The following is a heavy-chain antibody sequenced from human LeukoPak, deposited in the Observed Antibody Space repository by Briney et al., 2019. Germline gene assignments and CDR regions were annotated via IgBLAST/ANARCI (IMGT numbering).Heavy chain of an antibody. CDR1: GFTFTSSA. CDR2: IVVGSDNT. J-gene: IGHJ5*02. D-gene: IGHD3-22*01. Sequence: GTSVKVSCKASGFTFTSSALQWVRQPRGQRLEWIGWIVVGSDNTNYAQKFQERVTITRDMSTGTVYMELSSLRSDDTAVYYCVADPYYDASGPPRWFDPWGQGTLVTVSS. CDR3: VADPYYDASGPPRWFDP. V-gene: IGHV1-58*01.